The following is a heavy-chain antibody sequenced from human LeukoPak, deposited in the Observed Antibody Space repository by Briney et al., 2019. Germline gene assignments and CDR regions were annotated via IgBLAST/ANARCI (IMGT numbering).Heavy chain of an antibody. CDR1: GGTFGSYA. J-gene: IGHJ4*02. D-gene: IGHD3-22*01. CDR2: IIPILGIA. CDR3: ARDHYYDSSGYTNAFDY. Sequence: GASVKVSCKASGGTFGSYAISWVRQAPGQGLEWMGRIIPILGIANYAQKFQGRVTITADKSTSTAYMELSSLRSEDTAVYYCARDHYYDSSGYTNAFDYWGQGTLVTVSS. V-gene: IGHV1-69*04.